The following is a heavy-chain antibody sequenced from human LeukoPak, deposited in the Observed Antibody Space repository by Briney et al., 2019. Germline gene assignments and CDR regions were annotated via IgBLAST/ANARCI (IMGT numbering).Heavy chain of an antibody. V-gene: IGHV3-33*01. Sequence: GRSLRLSCAASGFTFSSYGMHWVRQAPGKGLEWVALIWYDGSNKYYADSVKGRLTISRDNSKNTLYLQMNSLRAEDTAVYYCAREGPRGNSQFDYWGQGTLVTVSS. CDR1: GFTFSSYG. CDR3: AREGPRGNSQFDY. CDR2: IWYDGSNK. D-gene: IGHD2/OR15-2a*01. J-gene: IGHJ4*02.